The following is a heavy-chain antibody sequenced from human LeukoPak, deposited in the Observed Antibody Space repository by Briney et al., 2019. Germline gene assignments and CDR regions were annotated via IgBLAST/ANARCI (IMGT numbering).Heavy chain of an antibody. J-gene: IGHJ4*02. D-gene: IGHD3-22*01. Sequence: GKSLRLSCTASGFTFIDYGMHWVRQPPGKGLAWVAIIWYEGSNKKYEDSVKGRFTISRDNSKNTLYLQMNSLRAEDTAVYYCARGVDYYENSGTIDYWGQGTLVTVSS. CDR1: GFTFIDYG. CDR2: IWYEGSNK. CDR3: ARGVDYYENSGTIDY. V-gene: IGHV3-33*01.